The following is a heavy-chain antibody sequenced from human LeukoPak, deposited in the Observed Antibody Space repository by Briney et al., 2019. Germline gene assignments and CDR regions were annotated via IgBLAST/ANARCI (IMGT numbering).Heavy chain of an antibody. CDR1: GGTFTSYA. CDR2: IIPIFGTA. J-gene: IGHJ4*02. D-gene: IGHD6-13*01. CDR3: ARSGSSSSWFGDY. V-gene: IGHV1-69*05. Sequence: GASVKVSCKASGGTFTSYAISWVRQAPGQGLEWMGGIIPIFGTANYAQKFQGRVTMTRDTSTSTVYMELSSLRSEDTAVYYCARSGSSSSWFGDYWGQGTLVTVSS.